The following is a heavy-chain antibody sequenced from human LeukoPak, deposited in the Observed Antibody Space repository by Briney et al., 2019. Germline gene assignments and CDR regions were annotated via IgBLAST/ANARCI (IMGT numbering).Heavy chain of an antibody. CDR1: GGSISTYY. Sequence: SETPSLTCTVSGGSISTYYWNWMRQPPGKGLEWIGYLYNSGSTNYNPSLKSRLTISVDMSKNQLSLKLSSVTAADTAVYYCARGVTSPLDAFDIWGQGTMVTVSS. CDR3: ARGVTSPLDAFDI. J-gene: IGHJ3*02. V-gene: IGHV4-59*01. D-gene: IGHD1-26*01. CDR2: LYNSGST.